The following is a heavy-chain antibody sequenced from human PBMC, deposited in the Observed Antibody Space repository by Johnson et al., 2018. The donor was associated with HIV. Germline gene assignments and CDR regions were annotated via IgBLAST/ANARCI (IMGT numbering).Heavy chain of an antibody. J-gene: IGHJ3*02. CDR2: ISHDGSNK. CDR1: GFTFSSYP. Sequence: QVQLVESGGCVVQPGTSLRLSCAASGFTFSSYPMHWVRQAPGKGLEWVAVISHDGSNKYYADSVKGRFTISRDNSKNTLYMQMNSLRAEDTAVYSCAKDMRSLAYYYDSSGYYHNAVDIWGQGTMVTVSS. D-gene: IGHD3-22*01. CDR3: AKDMRSLAYYYDSSGYYHNAVDI. V-gene: IGHV3-30*04.